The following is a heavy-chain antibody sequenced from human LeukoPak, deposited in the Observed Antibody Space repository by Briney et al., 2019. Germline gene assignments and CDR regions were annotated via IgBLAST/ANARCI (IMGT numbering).Heavy chain of an antibody. CDR3: AKGRTTWIQTEDY. J-gene: IGHJ4*02. V-gene: IGHV3-23*01. CDR1: GFTFSNHA. CDR2: ISDNGNRA. D-gene: IGHD5-18*01. Sequence: GGSLRLSCVASGFTFSNHAMSWVRQAPGKGLEWVSGISDNGNRAHSADSVKGWFTNSRDNSKNTVYLQMNSLRAEDTAVYYCAKGRTTWIQTEDYWGQGTLVTVSS.